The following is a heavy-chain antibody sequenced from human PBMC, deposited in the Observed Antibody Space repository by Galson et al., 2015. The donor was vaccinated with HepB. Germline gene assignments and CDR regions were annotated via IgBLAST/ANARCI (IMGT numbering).Heavy chain of an antibody. CDR1: GFTFSSYA. V-gene: IGHV3-30-3*01. CDR2: ISYDGSNK. Sequence: SLRLSCAASGFTFSSYATHWVRQAPGKGLEWVAVISYDGSNKYYADSVKGRFTISRDNSKNTLYLQMNSLRAEDTAVYYCARDFLDEWELLSACFDYWGQGTLVTVSS. D-gene: IGHD1-26*01. CDR3: ARDFLDEWELLSACFDY. J-gene: IGHJ4*02.